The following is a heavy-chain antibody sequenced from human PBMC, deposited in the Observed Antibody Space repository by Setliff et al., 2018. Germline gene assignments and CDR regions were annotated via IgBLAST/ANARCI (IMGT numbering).Heavy chain of an antibody. CDR3: ARQIDYGDFQYFDY. Sequence: SETLSLTCAVYGGSFSGCYWSWIRQPPGKGLEWIGEINHGGSTNYNPSLKSRVTISVDKSKNQFSLKIYSMTAADTAVYYCARQIDYGDFQYFDYWGQGTLVTVSS. V-gene: IGHV4-34*01. CDR2: INHGGST. D-gene: IGHD4-17*01. CDR1: GGSFSGCY. J-gene: IGHJ4*02.